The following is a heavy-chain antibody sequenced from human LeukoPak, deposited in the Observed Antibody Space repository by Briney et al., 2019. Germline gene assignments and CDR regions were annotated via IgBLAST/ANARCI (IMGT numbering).Heavy chain of an antibody. Sequence: SQTLPLTCTVSGGSISSGDYYWSWIRQPPGKGLEWIGYIYYSGSTYYNPSLKSRVTISVDTSKNQFSLKLSSVTAADTAVYYCARDTVWGSYRYGHNYFDYWGQGTLVTVSS. CDR2: IYYSGST. V-gene: IGHV4-30-4*08. J-gene: IGHJ4*02. D-gene: IGHD3-16*02. CDR3: ARDTVWGSYRYGHNYFDY. CDR1: GGSISSGDYY.